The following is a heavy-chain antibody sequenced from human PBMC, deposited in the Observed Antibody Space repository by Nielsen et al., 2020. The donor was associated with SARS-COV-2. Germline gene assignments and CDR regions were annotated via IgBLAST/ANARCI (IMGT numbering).Heavy chain of an antibody. Sequence: GESLTISCAASGFTFSSYAMHWVRQAPGKGLEWVAVISYDGSNKYYADSVKGRFTISRDNSKNTLYLQMNSLRAEDTAVYYCAREAYGDYFDYWGQGTLVTVSS. CDR2: ISYDGSNK. J-gene: IGHJ4*02. CDR1: GFTFSSYA. D-gene: IGHD4-17*01. CDR3: AREAYGDYFDY. V-gene: IGHV3-30*04.